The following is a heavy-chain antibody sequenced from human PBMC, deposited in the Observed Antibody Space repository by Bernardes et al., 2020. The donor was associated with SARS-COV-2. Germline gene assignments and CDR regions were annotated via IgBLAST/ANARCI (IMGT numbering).Heavy chain of an antibody. CDR2: IYYSGST. CDR3: ARDPVGGHIVVVTSI. D-gene: IGHD2-21*02. V-gene: IGHV4-61*01. J-gene: IGHJ3*02. Sequence: SETLSLTCTVSGGSVSSGSYYWSWIRQPPGKGLEWIGYIYYSGSTNYNPSLKSRVTISVDTSKNQFSLKLSSVTAADTAVYYCARDPVGGHIVVVTSIWGQGTMVTVSS. CDR1: GGSVSSGSYY.